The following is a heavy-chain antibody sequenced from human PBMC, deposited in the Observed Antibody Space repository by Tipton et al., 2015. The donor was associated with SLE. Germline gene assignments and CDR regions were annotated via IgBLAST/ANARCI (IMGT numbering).Heavy chain of an antibody. CDR1: GGSISSYY. D-gene: IGHD5-24*01. CDR2: IYTSGST. CDR3: ARGEEMATIVAFDI. V-gene: IGHV4-4*08. Sequence: TLSLTCTVSGGSISSYYWSWIRQPPGKGLEWIGRIYTSGSTNYNPSLKSRVTISVDTSKNQFSLKLSSVTAADTAVYYCARGEEMATIVAFDIWGQGTMVTVSS. J-gene: IGHJ3*02.